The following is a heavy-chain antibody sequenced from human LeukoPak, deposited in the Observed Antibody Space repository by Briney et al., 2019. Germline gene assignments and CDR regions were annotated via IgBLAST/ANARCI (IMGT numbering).Heavy chain of an antibody. Sequence: EWMGIINPSGGSTSYAQKFQGRVTMTRDTSTSTVYMELSSLSSEDTAVYYCATVSHPPQDYWGQGTLVTVSS. J-gene: IGHJ4*02. CDR2: INPSGGST. V-gene: IGHV1-46*01. CDR3: ATVSHPPQDY.